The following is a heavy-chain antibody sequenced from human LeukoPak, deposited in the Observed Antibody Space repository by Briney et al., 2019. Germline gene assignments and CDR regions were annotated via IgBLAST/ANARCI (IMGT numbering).Heavy chain of an antibody. J-gene: IGHJ3*02. D-gene: IGHD5-18*01. Sequence: GGSLRLSCAASGFTFDDYAMHWVRQAPGKGLEWVSGITWNGVYMGYADSVKGRFAISRDNAKNSLYLQMNSLRAEDMALYYCTKGGSSGFDAFDIWGQGTMVTVSS. V-gene: IGHV3-9*03. CDR3: TKGGSSGFDAFDI. CDR2: ITWNGVYM. CDR1: GFTFDDYA.